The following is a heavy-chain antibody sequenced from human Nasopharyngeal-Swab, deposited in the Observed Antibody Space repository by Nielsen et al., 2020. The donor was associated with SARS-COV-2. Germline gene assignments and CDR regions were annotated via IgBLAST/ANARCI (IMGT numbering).Heavy chain of an antibody. CDR1: GGSFSGSY. CDR2: INHSGST. D-gene: IGHD3-10*01. CDR3: ARGPALVIRKTLSSGFDI. V-gene: IGHV4-34*01. Sequence: SETLSLTCAVFGGSFSGSYWSWIRQPPGRGLEWIGEINHSGSTMYIPSLKSRVTISVDTSKNQFSLNLTSVTAADTATYYCARGPALVIRKTLSSGFDIWGQGTMVTVSS. J-gene: IGHJ3*02.